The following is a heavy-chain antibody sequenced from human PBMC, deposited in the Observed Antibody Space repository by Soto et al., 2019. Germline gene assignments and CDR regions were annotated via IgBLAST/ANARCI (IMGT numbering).Heavy chain of an antibody. J-gene: IGHJ4*02. CDR1: GFTFSSDA. Sequence: GGSLRLSCAASGFTFSSDAMHWVRQAPGKGLEWVAVISYDGSSKYHADYVKGRFTISRDNAKNTLYLQMNSLRVEDTAIYYCASAVGIAAAGIVYWGQGTLVTVSS. CDR3: ASAVGIAAAGIVY. V-gene: IGHV3-30-3*01. CDR2: ISYDGSSK. D-gene: IGHD6-13*01.